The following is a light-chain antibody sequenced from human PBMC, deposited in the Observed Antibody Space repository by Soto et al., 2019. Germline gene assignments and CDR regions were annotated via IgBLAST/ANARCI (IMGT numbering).Light chain of an antibody. V-gene: IGKV3-15*01. CDR1: QSVKSN. CDR2: GAS. Sequence: EKVMTQSPAALPVSPGERATLSCRTSQSVKSNLAWYQQKPGQAPRLLLYGASTRATGIPARFSGSASGTEFTLTISSLQSEDSAVYYCQQYNDWPLTFGGGTKVEIK. J-gene: IGKJ4*01. CDR3: QQYNDWPLT.